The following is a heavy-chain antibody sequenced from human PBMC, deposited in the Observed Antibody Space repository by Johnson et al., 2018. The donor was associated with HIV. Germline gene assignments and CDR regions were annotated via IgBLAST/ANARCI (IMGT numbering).Heavy chain of an antibody. CDR1: GFTFDDYG. CDR2: INWNGAST. CDR3: AKAVGTAAGTLQGAFDI. Sequence: VQLVESGGGVVQPGRSLRLSCAASGFTFDDYGMSWVRQTPGKGLEWVSDINWNGASTGYADSVKGRFTISRDNSKKFLYLQMNSLRAEDTALYYCAKAVGTAAGTLQGAFDIWGQGTMVTVSS. D-gene: IGHD6-13*01. J-gene: IGHJ3*02. V-gene: IGHV3-20*04.